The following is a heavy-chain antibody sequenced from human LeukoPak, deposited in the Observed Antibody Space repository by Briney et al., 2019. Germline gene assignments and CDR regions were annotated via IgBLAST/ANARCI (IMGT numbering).Heavy chain of an antibody. D-gene: IGHD2-2*01. V-gene: IGHV4-61*02. CDR2: IYTSGST. J-gene: IGHJ4*02. CDR3: ARLSQPLRRDFDY. CDR1: GGSISSGSYY. Sequence: PSETLSLTCTVSGGSISSGSYYWSWIRQPAGKGLEWIGRIYTSGSTNYNPSLKSRVTISVGTSKNQFSLKLSSVTAADTAVYYCARLSQPLRRDFDYWGQGTLVTVS.